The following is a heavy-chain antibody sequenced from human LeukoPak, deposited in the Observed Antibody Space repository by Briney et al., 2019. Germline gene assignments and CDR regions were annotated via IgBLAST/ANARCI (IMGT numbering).Heavy chain of an antibody. V-gene: IGHV3-33*01. J-gene: IGHJ4*02. CDR1: GFSFSNYA. D-gene: IGHD1-26*01. Sequence: GGSLRLSCAASGFSFSNYAMHWARQARGKGVEWVEIICYYETIKYPTNSVTRRFTLSTVNSNTTLYLHMNSLSAVDTAMYSCERDSLSRWEAGVYFDYWGQGTLVTVSS. CDR2: ICYYETIK. CDR3: ERDSLSRWEAGVYFDY.